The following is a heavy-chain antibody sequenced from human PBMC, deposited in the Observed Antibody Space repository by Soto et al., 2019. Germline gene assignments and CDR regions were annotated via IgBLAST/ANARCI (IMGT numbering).Heavy chain of an antibody. D-gene: IGHD2-21*02. Sequence: EVQLVESGGGLVQPGGSLRLSCAASGFTFNNFWMYWVRQTPEKGLVWVSGINSDGTTTIYADSVKGRFTISRDNAKNTLYLQMNSLTVEDTAIYSCVRDSRWGQGNLVTVSS. J-gene: IGHJ4*02. CDR2: INSDGTTT. V-gene: IGHV3-74*01. CDR3: VRDSR. CDR1: GFTFNNFW.